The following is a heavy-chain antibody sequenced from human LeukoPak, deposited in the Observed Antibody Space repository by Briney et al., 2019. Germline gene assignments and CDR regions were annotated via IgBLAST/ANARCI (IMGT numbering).Heavy chain of an antibody. CDR3: ARVPVEMDV. CDR2: INSRNTM. D-gene: IGHD5-24*01. J-gene: IGHJ6*04. CDR1: GFTFSSYA. Sequence: PGGSLRLSCAASGFTFSSYAMNWVRQAPGKGLEWLSYINSRNTMYYADSVKGRFTISRDNAESPLYLQMNSLRAEDTAVYYCARVPVEMDVWGKGTTVTVSS. V-gene: IGHV3-48*01.